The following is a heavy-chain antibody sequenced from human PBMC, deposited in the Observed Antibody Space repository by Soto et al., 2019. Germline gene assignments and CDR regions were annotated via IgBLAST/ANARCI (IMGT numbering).Heavy chain of an antibody. D-gene: IGHD2-2*01. J-gene: IGHJ4*02. CDR1: GGSISSYY. CDR2: IYYSGST. CDR3: ARVGARWLQEYHLDY. Sequence: PSETLSLTCTVSGGSISSYYWSWIRQPPGKGLEWIGYIYYSGSTNYNPSLKSRVTISVDTSKNQFSLKLSSVTAADTAVYYCARVGARWLQEYHLDYWGQGTLVTVSS. V-gene: IGHV4-59*01.